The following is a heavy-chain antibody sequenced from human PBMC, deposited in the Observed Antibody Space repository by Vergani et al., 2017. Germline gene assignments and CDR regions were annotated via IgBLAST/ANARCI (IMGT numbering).Heavy chain of an antibody. V-gene: IGHV4-31*03. CDR1: GGSISSGGYY. Sequence: QVQLQESGPGLVKPSQTLSLTCTVSGGSISSGGYYWSWIRQHPGKGLEWIGYIYYSGSTYYNPSLKSRVTISVDTSKNQFSLKLSSVTAADTAVYYCAKAPQYCSGGSCYADPLFDYWGQGTLVTVSS. J-gene: IGHJ4*02. CDR3: AKAPQYCSGGSCYADPLFDY. CDR2: IYYSGST. D-gene: IGHD2-15*01.